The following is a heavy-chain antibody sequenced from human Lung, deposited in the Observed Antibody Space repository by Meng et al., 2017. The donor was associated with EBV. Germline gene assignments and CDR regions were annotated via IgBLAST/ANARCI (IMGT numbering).Heavy chain of an antibody. CDR2: IYYSGST. CDR1: GGSISSGGHY. CDR3: ARGLWYYDRGGYFDN. D-gene: IGHD3-22*01. J-gene: IGHJ4*02. V-gene: IGHV4-31*03. Sequence: QVQLQESGPGLLKPSQTLSLICTVSGGSISSGGHYWSWIRQHPEMGLEWIGYIYYSGSTYYKPSLKSRLTISVDTSKNQLSLRLSSVTAADTAVYYCARGLWYYDRGGYFDNWGRGTLVTASS.